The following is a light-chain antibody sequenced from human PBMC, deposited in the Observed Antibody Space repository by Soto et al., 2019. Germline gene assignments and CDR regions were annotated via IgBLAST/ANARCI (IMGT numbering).Light chain of an antibody. V-gene: IGKV4-1*01. Sequence: DILITQSPYSLAVSLGERATINCKSSQSVLYSSNNKNYLAWYQQKQGQPPKLXIYWASTRESGVPDRFGGSGYGTDFNLTISSLQAEDVAIYYCQQYCSIPLTFGGGTKVDI. CDR3: QQYCSIPLT. CDR1: QSVLYSSNNKNY. J-gene: IGKJ4*01. CDR2: WAS.